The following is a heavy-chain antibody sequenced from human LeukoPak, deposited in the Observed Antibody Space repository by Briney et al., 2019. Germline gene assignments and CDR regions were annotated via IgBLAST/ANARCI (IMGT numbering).Heavy chain of an antibody. D-gene: IGHD4-23*01. CDR1: GYTFTGYY. CDR3: ARSPYGGNHFDY. Sequence: ASVKVSCKASGYTFTGYYLYWVRQAPGQGLEWMGRINPNGGDTNYAQMFQGRVTMTRDTSINTVHAELSRLRSDDTAVYYCARSPYGGNHFDYWGQGTLVTVSS. J-gene: IGHJ4*02. V-gene: IGHV1-2*06. CDR2: INPNGGDT.